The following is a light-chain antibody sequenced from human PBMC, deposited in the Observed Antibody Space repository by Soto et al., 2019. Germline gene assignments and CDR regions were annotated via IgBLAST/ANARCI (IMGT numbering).Light chain of an antibody. CDR3: GTWDSSLSAVV. CDR1: SSNIRTYY. Sequence: QSVLTQPPSVSAAPGQKVAISCSGSSSNIRTYYVSWYQHVPGAAPKLLIYDNNERPSGIPDRFSGSKSGTSATLGITGLQTEDEADYHCGTWDSSLSAVVFGGGTKLTVL. J-gene: IGLJ2*01. V-gene: IGLV1-51*01. CDR2: DNN.